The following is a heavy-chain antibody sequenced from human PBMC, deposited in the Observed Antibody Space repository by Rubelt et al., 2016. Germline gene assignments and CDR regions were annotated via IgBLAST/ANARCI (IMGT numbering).Heavy chain of an antibody. D-gene: IGHD7-27*01. CDR3: ARGEAGDNIDYYYYMDV. V-gene: IGHV4-31*03. CDR2: IYYSGST. CDR1: GGSISSGGYY. Sequence: QVQLQESCPGLVKPSQTLSLTCTVSGGSISSGGYYWSWIRQHPGKGLEWIGYIYYSGSTYYNPSLKSRVTISVETSKNQFSLKLNSVTAADTAVYYCARGEAGDNIDYYYYMDVWGKGTTVTVSS. J-gene: IGHJ6*03.